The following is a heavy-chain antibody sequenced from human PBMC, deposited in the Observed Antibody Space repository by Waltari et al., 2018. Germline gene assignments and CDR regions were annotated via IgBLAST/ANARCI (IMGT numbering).Heavy chain of an antibody. Sequence: QVQLQESGPGLVQPSPTLSLTCTVSVGSISSGSYYWSWIRQPAGKGLEWIGRIYTSGSTNYNPSLKSRVTISVDTSKNQFSLKLSSVTAADTAVYYCARSEMVRGVIVSWFDPWGQGTLVTVSS. CDR1: VGSISSGSYY. V-gene: IGHV4-61*02. CDR3: ARSEMVRGVIVSWFDP. J-gene: IGHJ5*02. D-gene: IGHD3-10*01. CDR2: IYTSGST.